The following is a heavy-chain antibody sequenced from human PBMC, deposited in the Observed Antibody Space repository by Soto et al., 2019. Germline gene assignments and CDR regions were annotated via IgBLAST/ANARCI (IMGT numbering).Heavy chain of an antibody. D-gene: IGHD1-26*01. CDR3: ASRRSRGRALLFDP. CDR2: IYYSGST. CDR1: GGSISSSDYY. V-gene: IGHV4-30-4*08. J-gene: IGHJ5*02. Sequence: ASETLSLTCTVSGGSISSSDYYWGWIRQPPGKGLEWIGNIYYSGSTSYNPSLKSRVTISVDTSKNQFSLKLSSVTAADTAVYYCASRRSRGRALLFDPWGQGTLVTVSS.